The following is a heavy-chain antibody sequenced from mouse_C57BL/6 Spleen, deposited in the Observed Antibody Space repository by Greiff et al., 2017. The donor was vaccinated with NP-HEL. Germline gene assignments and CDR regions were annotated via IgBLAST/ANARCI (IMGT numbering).Heavy chain of an antibody. V-gene: IGHV5-4*01. Sequence: EVKLVESGGGLVKPGGSLKLSCAASGFTFSSYAMSWVRQTPEKRLEWVATISDGGSYTYYPENVKGRFTISRDNAKNNLYLQMSHLKSEDTAMYYCARDFYGSSYDAMDYWGQGTSVTVAS. CDR1: GFTFSSYA. J-gene: IGHJ4*01. D-gene: IGHD1-1*01. CDR3: ARDFYGSSYDAMDY. CDR2: ISDGGSYT.